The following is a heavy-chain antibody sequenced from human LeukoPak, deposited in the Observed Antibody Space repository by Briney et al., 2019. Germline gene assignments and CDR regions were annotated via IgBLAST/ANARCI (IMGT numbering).Heavy chain of an antibody. V-gene: IGHV3-23*01. CDR2: ISGSGGST. D-gene: IGHD6-13*01. J-gene: IGHJ4*02. Sequence: GGSLRLSCAASGFTFSSYAMSWVRQAPGKGLEWVSAISGSGGSTYYADSVKGRFTISRDNSKNTLYLQMNSLRAEDTAVYYCARVNKAGYSSSWAIFDYWGQGTLVTVSS. CDR3: ARVNKAGYSSSWAIFDY. CDR1: GFTFSSYA.